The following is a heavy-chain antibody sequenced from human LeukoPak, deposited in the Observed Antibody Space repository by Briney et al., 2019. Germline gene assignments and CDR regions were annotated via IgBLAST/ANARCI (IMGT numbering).Heavy chain of an antibody. CDR2: IKQDGSEK. CDR1: GSTFISNW. Sequence: PGGSRRPSCAPSGSTFISNWRSWVRKLPGRGLGWVANIKQDGSEKYYVDSVKGRFTISRDNAKNSLYLQMNSLRAEDTAVYYCARAPSGYDLYDYWGQGTLVTVSS. D-gene: IGHD5-12*01. J-gene: IGHJ4*02. V-gene: IGHV3-7*01. CDR3: ARAPSGYDLYDY.